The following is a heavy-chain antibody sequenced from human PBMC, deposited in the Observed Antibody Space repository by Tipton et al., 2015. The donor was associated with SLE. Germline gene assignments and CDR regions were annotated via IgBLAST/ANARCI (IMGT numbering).Heavy chain of an antibody. CDR3: ARVSGDPPFYWHFDL. CDR2: IIPIFGTS. CDR1: GGTLSPYA. V-gene: IGHV1-69*05. D-gene: IGHD7-27*01. Sequence: QSGPEVKKPGSSVKVSCKASGGTLSPYALTWLRQAPGQGLEWMAGIIPIFGTSNYAQKFQGRVTITTDESTTTAYMELISLRSEDTAVYYCARVSGDPPFYWHFDLWGRGTLVTVSS. J-gene: IGHJ2*01.